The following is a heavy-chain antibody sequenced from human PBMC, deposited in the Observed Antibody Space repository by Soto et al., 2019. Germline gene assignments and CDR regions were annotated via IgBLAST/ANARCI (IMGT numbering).Heavy chain of an antibody. CDR1: GGTFNSYA. CDR2: IIPIFGAE. Sequence: QVQLLQSGAEVKKPGSSVKVSCKTSGGTFNSYAFSWVRQAXGQGLEWMGGIIPIFGAEKYSQKFQGRITIIADESTSTANMELSSMRSENTAVYYCAREAYSAYDPGRYYFDYWGQGTLVTVSS. D-gene: IGHD5-12*01. V-gene: IGHV1-69*01. J-gene: IGHJ4*02. CDR3: AREAYSAYDPGRYYFDY.